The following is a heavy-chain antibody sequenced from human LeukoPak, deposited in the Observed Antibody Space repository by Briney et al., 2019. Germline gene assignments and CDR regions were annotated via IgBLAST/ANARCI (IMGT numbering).Heavy chain of an antibody. CDR1: GFTFSSYA. CDR2: ISGSGGST. V-gene: IGHV3-23*01. J-gene: IGHJ4*02. Sequence: PGGSLRLSCAASGFTFSSYAMSWVRQAPGKGLEWVSAISGSGGSTYYGDSVKGRFTIYRDNYKNSLYLQMNSLRAEDTAVYYCAKDPNYYDSSGPYYFDYWGQGTLVTVSS. CDR3: AKDPNYYDSSGPYYFDY. D-gene: IGHD3-22*01.